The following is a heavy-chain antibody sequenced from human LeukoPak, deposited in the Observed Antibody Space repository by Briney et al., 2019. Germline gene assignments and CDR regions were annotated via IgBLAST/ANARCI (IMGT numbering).Heavy chain of an antibody. CDR3: ARARADYGDYSYDY. Sequence: AGGSLRLSCAASGFTFSSYSMNWVRQAPGKGLEWVSSISSSSSYIYYADSVKGRFTISRDNAKNSLYLQMNSLRAEDTAVYYCARARADYGDYSYDYWGQGTLVTVSS. D-gene: IGHD4-17*01. V-gene: IGHV3-21*01. CDR2: ISSSSSYI. J-gene: IGHJ4*02. CDR1: GFTFSSYS.